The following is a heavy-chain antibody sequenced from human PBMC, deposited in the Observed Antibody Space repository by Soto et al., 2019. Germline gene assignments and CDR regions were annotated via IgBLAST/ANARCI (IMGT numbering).Heavy chain of an antibody. CDR2: IYLSGTT. CDR3: ARSPSTSSIGTFDI. J-gene: IGHJ3*02. D-gene: IGHD6-6*01. Sequence: QVQLQESGPGLVKPSETLSLTCSVSGSSISSFYWNWIRLSAGKGLEWIGRIYLSGTTTYNPSLQSRVTMSVDTSKNQFSLRLSSLTAADTAVYYCARSPSTSSIGTFDIWGHGTKVTVSS. V-gene: IGHV4-4*07. CDR1: GSSISSFY.